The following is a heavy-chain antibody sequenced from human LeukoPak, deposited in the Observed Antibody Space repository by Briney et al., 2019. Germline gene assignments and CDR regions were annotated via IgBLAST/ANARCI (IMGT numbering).Heavy chain of an antibody. CDR1: GGSNNSYY. J-gene: IGHJ4*02. V-gene: IGHV4-4*09. CDR3: ARTGSTNAPPGGGNRHLDY. D-gene: IGHD2-15*01. Sequence: SETLSLTCTVSGGSNNSYYWSWIRQPPGKGLEWIGYTHPSGNTNYSPSLKSRVTISIDTSKNQFSLKLSSVTAADTAVYYCARTGSTNAPPGGGNRHLDYWGQGTLVTVSS. CDR2: THPSGNT.